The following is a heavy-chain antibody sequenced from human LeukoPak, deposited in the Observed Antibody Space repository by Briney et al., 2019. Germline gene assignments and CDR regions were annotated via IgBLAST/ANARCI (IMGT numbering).Heavy chain of an antibody. V-gene: IGHV1-69*13. D-gene: IGHD4-23*01. CDR1: GGTFSSYA. Sequence: SVKVSCKASGGTFSSYAISWVRQAPGQGLEWMGGIIPIFGTANYAQKFQGRVTITADESTSTAYMELSSLRSEDTAVYYCARGWVGSGYGGNPYYFDYWGQGTLVTVSS. J-gene: IGHJ4*02. CDR2: IIPIFGTA. CDR3: ARGWVGSGYGGNPYYFDY.